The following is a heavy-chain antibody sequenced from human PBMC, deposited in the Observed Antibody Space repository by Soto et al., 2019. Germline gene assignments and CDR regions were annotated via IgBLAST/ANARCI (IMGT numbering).Heavy chain of an antibody. CDR1: GGSISSGGYS. J-gene: IGHJ3*02. CDR2: IYHSGST. D-gene: IGHD3-10*02. V-gene: IGHV4-30-2*01. CDR3: ASSLFGPRPGAFDI. Sequence: SETLSLTCAVSGGSISSGGYSWSWIRQPPGKGLEWIGYIYHSGSTYYNPSLKSRVTISVDRSKNQFSLKLSSVTAADTAVYYCASSLFGPRPGAFDIWGQGTMVTVSS.